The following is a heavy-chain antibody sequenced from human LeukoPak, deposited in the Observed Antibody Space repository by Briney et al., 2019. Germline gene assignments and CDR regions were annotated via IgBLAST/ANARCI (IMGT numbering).Heavy chain of an antibody. V-gene: IGHV4-39*02. Sequence: SETLSLTCTVSGGSISSSSYDWGWIRQPPGKGLEWIGSIYYSGSTYYNPSLKSRVTISVDTSKNQFSLKLSSVTAADTAVYYCAREYGTMIVVVIPLRYFDYWGQGTLVTVSS. J-gene: IGHJ4*02. CDR3: AREYGTMIVVVIPLRYFDY. CDR2: IYYSGST. D-gene: IGHD3-22*01. CDR1: GGSISSSSYD.